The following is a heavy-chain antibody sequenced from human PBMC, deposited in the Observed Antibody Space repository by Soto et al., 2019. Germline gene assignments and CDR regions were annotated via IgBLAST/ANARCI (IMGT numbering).Heavy chain of an antibody. CDR1: GGTFSSYA. Sequence: QVQLVQSGAEVKKPGSSVKVSCKASGGTFSSYAISWVRQAPGQGLEWMGGIIPIFGTANDAQKFQGRVTSTADKATSTAYMELSSLSYEETAVYYCARDRPVKFKWELLQLCDCYGMDAWGQGTTVTVSS. V-gene: IGHV1-69*06. CDR3: ARDRPVKFKWELLQLCDCYGMDA. D-gene: IGHD1-26*01. J-gene: IGHJ6*02. CDR2: IIPIFGTA.